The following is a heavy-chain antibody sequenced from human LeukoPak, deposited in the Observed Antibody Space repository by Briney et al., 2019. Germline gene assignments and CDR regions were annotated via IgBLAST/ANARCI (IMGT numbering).Heavy chain of an antibody. CDR1: GGSINNYY. Sequence: SETLSLTCTVSGGSINNYYWSWIRQPPGKGLEWIGYVYYSGSTDYNPSLKGRVTISVETSKNQFSLKLSSVTAADTAVYFCARDAGRGYDYYYGMDVWGQGTMVIVSS. CDR2: VYYSGST. V-gene: IGHV4-59*01. D-gene: IGHD5-24*01. J-gene: IGHJ6*02. CDR3: ARDAGRGYDYYYGMDV.